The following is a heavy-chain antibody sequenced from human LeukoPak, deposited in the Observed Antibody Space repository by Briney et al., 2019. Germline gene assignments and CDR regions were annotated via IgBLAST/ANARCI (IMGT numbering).Heavy chain of an antibody. CDR1: GGSISSYY. J-gene: IGHJ5*02. D-gene: IGHD6-13*01. CDR3: VRHRGGSSLFDD. V-gene: IGHV4-59*08. Sequence: SETLSLTCTVSGGSISSYYWSWIRQPPGKGLEWIGYISYSGSTNFNPSLKSRVTISVHTSENQFSLRLSSVTAADTAVHYCVRHRGGSSLFDDWGQGTLVTVSS. CDR2: ISYSGST.